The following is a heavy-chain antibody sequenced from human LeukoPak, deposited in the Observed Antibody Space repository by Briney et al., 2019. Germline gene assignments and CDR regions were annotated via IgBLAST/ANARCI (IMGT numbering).Heavy chain of an antibody. CDR3: GKDLHYYVAMDV. CDR1: GFTFSSYG. CDR2: IWNDGSEK. V-gene: IGHV3-33*06. J-gene: IGHJ6*02. D-gene: IGHD3-10*02. Sequence: PGGSLRLSCAVSGFTFSSYGMHWVRQAPGKGLEWVAVIWNDGSEKYHADSVKGRFTISRDNSKNTLYLQMNSLRAEDTAVYYCGKDLHYYVAMDVWGQGTTVTVSS.